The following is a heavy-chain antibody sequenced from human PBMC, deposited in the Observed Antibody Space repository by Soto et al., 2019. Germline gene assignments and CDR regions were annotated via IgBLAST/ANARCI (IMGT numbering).Heavy chain of an antibody. V-gene: IGHV3-64*01. Sequence: EVHLEESGGGLVQPGGSLRLSCAASGFTFSNYAMHWVRQAPGEGLEYVSAISENGGSTFYANSVKGRFTISRDNSKNTLFLQMASLRAEDMAVYYCARDRCINAVCYAPSDYWGQGTLVTVSS. CDR3: ARDRCINAVCYAPSDY. D-gene: IGHD2-8*01. CDR2: ISENGGST. J-gene: IGHJ4*02. CDR1: GFTFSNYA.